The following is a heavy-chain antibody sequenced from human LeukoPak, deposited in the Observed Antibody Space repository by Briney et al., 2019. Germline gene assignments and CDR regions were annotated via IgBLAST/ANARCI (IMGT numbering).Heavy chain of an antibody. CDR3: TSGLYGINSVVRDF. CDR1: GFTFSNYA. D-gene: IGHD4-23*01. J-gene: IGHJ4*02. V-gene: IGHV3-30*04. Sequence: PGRSLRLSCAASGFTFSNYAMHWVRQAPGKGLEWVAVISYDGSNKYYTDSVKGRFTISGDSSKNTLYLQMNSLRPEDTAVYYCTSGLYGINSVVRDFWGQGTLVTVSS. CDR2: ISYDGSNK.